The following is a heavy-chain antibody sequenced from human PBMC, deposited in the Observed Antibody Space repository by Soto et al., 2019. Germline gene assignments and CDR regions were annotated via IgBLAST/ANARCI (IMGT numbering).Heavy chain of an antibody. V-gene: IGHV3-23*01. D-gene: IGHD3-3*02. CDR1: GFTFSTYA. CDR2: ISGSGGST. J-gene: IGHJ6*02. Sequence: EVQLLESGGGLVQPGGSLRLACAASGFTFSTYAMNWVRQAPGKGLEWVSAISGSGGSTYYADSVKGRFTISRDISKNTLYLQMNSLRAEDTALYYCAKNPVGAIFGVPQDYYYYGMDVWGQGTTVTVSS. CDR3: AKNPVGAIFGVPQDYYYYGMDV.